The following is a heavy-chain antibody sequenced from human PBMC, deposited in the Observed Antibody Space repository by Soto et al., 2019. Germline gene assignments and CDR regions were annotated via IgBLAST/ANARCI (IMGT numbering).Heavy chain of an antibody. V-gene: IGHV1-69*02. CDR2: INPILSMS. Sequence: QVQLVQSGADVKKPGSSGRVSCKASGDTFNFYSINWVRQAPGLGLQWMGRINPILSMSNYAPRFQGRVTMTAYKSTGTAYMELSSLRSEDTAMYYCATSYGSGYRAFDSWGQGALVTVSS. CDR1: GDTFNFYS. CDR3: ATSYGSGYRAFDS. D-gene: IGHD3-10*01. J-gene: IGHJ4*02.